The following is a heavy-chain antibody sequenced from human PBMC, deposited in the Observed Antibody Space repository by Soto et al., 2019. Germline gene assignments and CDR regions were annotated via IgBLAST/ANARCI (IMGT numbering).Heavy chain of an antibody. Sequence: QVQLVQSGAEVKKPGSSVKVSCKASGGTFSSYAISWVRQAPGQGLEWMGGIIPIFGTANYAQKCQGRVTITADESTSTAYMELSSLRSEDTAVYYCARDYYDSSGYPYWYFDLWGRGTLVTVSS. CDR1: GGTFSSYA. D-gene: IGHD3-22*01. V-gene: IGHV1-69*12. CDR2: IIPIFGTA. CDR3: ARDYYDSSGYPYWYFDL. J-gene: IGHJ2*01.